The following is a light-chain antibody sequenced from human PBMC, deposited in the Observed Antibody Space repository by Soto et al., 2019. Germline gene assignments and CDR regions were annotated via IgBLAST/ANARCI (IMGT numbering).Light chain of an antibody. J-gene: IGKJ4*01. CDR2: AAS. CDR1: QGISSY. Sequence: AIRMTQSPSSFSASTGDRVTITCRASQGISSYLAWYQQNPGKAPKILIYAASTLQSGVPSRFRGSGSGTDFTLTISCLKSEDFETYYCQQYYSYPFTFGGGTKVDIK. V-gene: IGKV1-8*01. CDR3: QQYYSYPFT.